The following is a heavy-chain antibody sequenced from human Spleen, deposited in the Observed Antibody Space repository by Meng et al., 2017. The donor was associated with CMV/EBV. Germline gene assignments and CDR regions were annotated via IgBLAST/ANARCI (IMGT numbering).Heavy chain of an antibody. D-gene: IGHD7-27*01. Sequence: ASEQVSRKTSGYPFISYGVIWVRRDPGQGLEWMGWSYPNSGSTHYAQKFQGRLTVTRDTSISTGYMEMSSLGSDYTAVYYCARDNDWGPDYWGQGTLVTVSS. CDR2: SYPNSGST. CDR1: GYPFISYG. CDR3: ARDNDWGPDY. J-gene: IGHJ4*02. V-gene: IGHV1-2*02.